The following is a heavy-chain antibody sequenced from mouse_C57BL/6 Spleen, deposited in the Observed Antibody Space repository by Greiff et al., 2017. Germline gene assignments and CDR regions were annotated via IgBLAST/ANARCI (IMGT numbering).Heavy chain of an antibody. J-gene: IGHJ2*01. D-gene: IGHD1-1*01. CDR3: ARPSYYGSSYGDYCDD. Sequence: EVKLVESGGGLVKPGGSLKLSCAASGFTFSDYGMHWVRQAPEKGLEWVAYISSGSSTIYYADTVKGRFTISRDNAKNTLFLQMPSLGSEDTAMYYCARPSYYGSSYGDYCDDWGQGTTLTVSS. V-gene: IGHV5-17*01. CDR2: ISSGSSTI. CDR1: GFTFSDYG.